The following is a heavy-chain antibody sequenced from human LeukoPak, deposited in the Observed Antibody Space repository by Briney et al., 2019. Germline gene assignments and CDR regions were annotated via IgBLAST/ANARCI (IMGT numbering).Heavy chain of an antibody. CDR3: AREGGYGSGTYYFDY. V-gene: IGHV4-59*01. CDR1: GGSISSYY. CDR2: IYYSGST. J-gene: IGHJ4*02. Sequence: KPSETLSLTCTVSGGSISSYYWSWIRQPPGKGLEWIGYIYYSGSTNYNPSLKGRVTISVDTSKNQFSLKLSSVTAADTAVYYCAREGGYGSGTYYFDYWGQGTLVTVSS. D-gene: IGHD3-10*01.